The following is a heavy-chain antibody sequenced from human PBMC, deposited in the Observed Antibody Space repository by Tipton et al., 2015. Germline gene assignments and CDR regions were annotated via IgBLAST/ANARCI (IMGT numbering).Heavy chain of an antibody. V-gene: IGHV4-38-2*01. CDR2: ISHSGNT. CDR3: ACQDYESLTRDYQTVDY. CDR1: AYSISSDYY. J-gene: IGHJ4*02. D-gene: IGHD3-9*01. Sequence: TLSLTCAVSAYSISSDYYWGWIRQPPGKGLEWIGSISHSGNTYYNPSLKSRVPMSRDTSKNHFSLKLTSVTAADTAVYYCACQDYESLTRDYQTVDYWGQGTLVTVSS.